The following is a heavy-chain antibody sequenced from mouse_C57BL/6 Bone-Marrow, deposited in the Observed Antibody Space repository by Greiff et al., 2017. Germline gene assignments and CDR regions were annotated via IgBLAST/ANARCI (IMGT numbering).Heavy chain of an antibody. Sequence: VQLQQSGAELVRPGASVKLSCTASGFNIKDDYMHWVKQTPEQGLEWIGWIDPENGDTEYASKFQGKATITADTSSNTAYLQLSSRTSEDTAVDYCLYYNRYYVDYWGQGTTLTVSS. V-gene: IGHV14-4*01. CDR3: LYYNRYYVDY. D-gene: IGHD1-1*01. J-gene: IGHJ2*01. CDR1: GFNIKDDY. CDR2: IDPENGDT.